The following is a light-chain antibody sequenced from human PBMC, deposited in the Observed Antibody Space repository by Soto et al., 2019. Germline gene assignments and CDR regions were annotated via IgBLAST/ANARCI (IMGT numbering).Light chain of an antibody. CDR1: TSNIEKFY. CDR3: AAWDDSLGGVV. J-gene: IGLJ2*01. V-gene: IGLV1-47*01. CDR2: RDN. Sequence: QAVVTQPPSASATPGQRVTISCSGSTSNIEKFYVYWYQQLPGTAPKLLVYRDNQRPSGVPDRFSGSKSGTSASLAISGLRSDDEADYYCAAWDDSLGGVVFGGGTQLTVL.